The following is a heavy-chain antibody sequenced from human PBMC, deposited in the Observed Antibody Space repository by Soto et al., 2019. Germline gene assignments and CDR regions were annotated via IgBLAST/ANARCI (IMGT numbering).Heavy chain of an antibody. CDR3: ARNPIIPGTNLDGHRGTY. Sequence: SETLSLTCTVSGGSISSSSYYWGWIRQPPGKGLEWIGSIYYSGSTYYNPSLKSRVTISVDTSKNQFSLKLSSVTAADTAVYYCARNPIIPGTNLDGHRGTYWGQGTLVTVS. CDR2: IYYSGST. D-gene: IGHD1-7*01. J-gene: IGHJ4*02. V-gene: IGHV4-39*01. CDR1: GGSISSSSYY.